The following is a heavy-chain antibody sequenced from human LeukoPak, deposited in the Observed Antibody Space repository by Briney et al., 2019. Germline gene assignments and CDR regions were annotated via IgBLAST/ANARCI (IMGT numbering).Heavy chain of an antibody. CDR2: ISGSGGST. CDR1: GFTFSSYA. D-gene: IGHD3-16*02. CDR3: ANDLAGMITFGGVIVPCY. J-gene: IGHJ4*02. V-gene: IGHV3-23*01. Sequence: GGSLRLYCAASGFTFSSYAMRWVRQAPGKGLEWVSAISGSGGSTYYADSVKGRFTISRDNSKNTLYLQMNSLRAEDTAVYYCANDLAGMITFGGVIVPCYWGQGTLVTVSS.